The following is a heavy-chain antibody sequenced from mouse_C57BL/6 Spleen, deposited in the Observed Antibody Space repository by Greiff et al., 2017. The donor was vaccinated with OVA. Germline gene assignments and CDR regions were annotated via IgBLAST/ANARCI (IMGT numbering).Heavy chain of an antibody. V-gene: IGHV1-26*01. CDR3: ARFEIYYGNYMDY. D-gene: IGHD2-1*01. J-gene: IGHJ4*01. Sequence: EVQLQQSGPELVKPGASVKISCKASGYTFTDYYMNWVKQSHGKSLEWIGDINPNNGGTSYNQKFKGKATLTVDKSSSTAYMELRSLTSEDSAVYDCARFEIYYGNYMDYWGQGTSVTVSS. CDR1: GYTFTDYY. CDR2: INPNNGGT.